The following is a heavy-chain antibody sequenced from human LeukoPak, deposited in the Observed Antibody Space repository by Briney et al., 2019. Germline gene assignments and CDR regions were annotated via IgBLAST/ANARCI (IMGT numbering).Heavy chain of an antibody. CDR3: ARDQEGFDY. J-gene: IGHJ4*02. V-gene: IGHV1-8*01. CDR2: MNPNSGNT. Sequence: GASVKVSCKASGYTFTSYDINWVRQATGQGLEWMGWMNPNSGNTGHVQKFQGRVTVTRDTSTSTVHMELSGLRSEDTAVYYCARDQEGFDYWGQGTLVTVSS. CDR1: GYTFTSYD.